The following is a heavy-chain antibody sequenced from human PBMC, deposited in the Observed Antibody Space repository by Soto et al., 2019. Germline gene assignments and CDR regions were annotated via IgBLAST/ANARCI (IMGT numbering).Heavy chain of an antibody. CDR1: GGSISSYY. CDR2: IYTSGST. D-gene: IGHD3-9*01. V-gene: IGHV4-4*07. Sequence: QVQLQESGPGLVKPSETLSLTCTVSGGSISSYYWSWIRQPAGKGLEWIGRIYTSGSTNYNPSLKSRVTMSVDTSTNQFSLKLSSVTAADTAVYYCARDPLVTIFPSPYYYGMDVWGQGTTVTVSS. J-gene: IGHJ6*02. CDR3: ARDPLVTIFPSPYYYGMDV.